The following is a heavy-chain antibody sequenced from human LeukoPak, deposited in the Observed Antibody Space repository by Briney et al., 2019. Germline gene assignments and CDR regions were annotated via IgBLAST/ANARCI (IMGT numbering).Heavy chain of an antibody. Sequence: SETLSLTCAVYGGSFSGYYWSWIRQPPGKGLEWIGSIYYSGSTYYNPSLKSRVTISVDTSKNQFSLKLSSVTAADTAVYYCARVDYYDSSGSDPWGQGTLVTVSS. CDR2: IYYSGST. V-gene: IGHV4-34*01. J-gene: IGHJ5*02. CDR3: ARVDYYDSSGSDP. D-gene: IGHD3-22*01. CDR1: GGSFSGYY.